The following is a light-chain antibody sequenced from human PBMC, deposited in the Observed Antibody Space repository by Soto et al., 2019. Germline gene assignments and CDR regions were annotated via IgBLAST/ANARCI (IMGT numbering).Light chain of an antibody. V-gene: IGLV1-51*01. J-gene: IGLJ2*01. CDR3: GTWDSSLSGVV. CDR1: SSNIGNNY. CDR2: DNI. Sequence: QSVLTQPPSVSAAPGQKVTISCSGSSSNIGNNYVAWYQQVPGTAPKLLIYDNIKRPSGIPDRFSGSKSGSSATLGITGLQTEDEADYYCGTWDSSLSGVVFGGGTQLTVL.